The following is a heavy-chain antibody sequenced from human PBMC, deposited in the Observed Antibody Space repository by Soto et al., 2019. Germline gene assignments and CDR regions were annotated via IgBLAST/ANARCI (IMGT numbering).Heavy chain of an antibody. J-gene: IGHJ4*02. CDR1: GGSFSTFA. V-gene: IGHV1-69*06. D-gene: IGHD3-22*01. CDR3: ARAYDSSGYETLYYFTY. CDR2: IIPIFGTT. Sequence: SVKVSCKASGGSFSTFAINWVRQAPGQGLEWMGGIIPIFGTTNYAQKFQGRVTITAGKSTSTAYMQLSSLISEDTALYYCARAYDSSGYETLYYFTYWGQGTLVTVSS.